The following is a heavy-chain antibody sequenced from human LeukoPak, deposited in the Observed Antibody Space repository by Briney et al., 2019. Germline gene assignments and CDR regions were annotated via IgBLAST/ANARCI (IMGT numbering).Heavy chain of an antibody. CDR2: FSRGGSIT. D-gene: IGHD6-19*01. CDR3: ASRQDLGWHYDN. J-gene: IGHJ4*02. Sequence: TGGSLRLSCAASGFTFSSYNMNWVRQAPGKGLEWVSGFSRGGSITNYADSVKGRFTISRDISKNTLYLQMNSLRAEDTAVYYCASRQDLGWHYDNWGQGTLATVSS. CDR1: GFTFSSYN. V-gene: IGHV3-23*01.